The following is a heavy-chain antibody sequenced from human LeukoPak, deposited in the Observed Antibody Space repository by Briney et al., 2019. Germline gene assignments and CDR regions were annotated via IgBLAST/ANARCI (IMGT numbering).Heavy chain of an antibody. V-gene: IGHV1-69*13. CDR1: GYTFTSYD. CDR3: ASSPSYYYYYMDV. CDR2: IIPIFGTA. J-gene: IGHJ6*03. Sequence: ASVKVSCKASGYTFTSYDINWVRQAPGQGLEWMGGIIPIFGTANYAQKFQGRVTITADESTSTAYMELSSLRSEDTAVYYCASSPSYYYYYMDVWGKGTTVTVSS.